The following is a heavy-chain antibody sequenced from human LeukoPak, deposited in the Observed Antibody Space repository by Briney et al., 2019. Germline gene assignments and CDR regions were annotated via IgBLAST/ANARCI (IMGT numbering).Heavy chain of an antibody. J-gene: IGHJ4*02. CDR2: IYDSGST. CDR3: ARSGDPTAIDY. Sequence: PATPSLTSTAPGGSISSSSYYWGRIRQPPGKGLVRMAPIYDSGSTYYNPSLKSRVTISVDTSKNQFSLKLSSVTAADTAVYYCARSGDPTAIDYWGQGTLVTVSS. CDR1: GGSISSSSYY. V-gene: IGHV4-39*01. D-gene: IGHD2-21*02.